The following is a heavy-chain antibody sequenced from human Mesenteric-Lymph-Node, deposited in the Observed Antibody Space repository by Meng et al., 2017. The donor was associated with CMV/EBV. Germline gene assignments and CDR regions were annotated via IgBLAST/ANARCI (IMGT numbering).Heavy chain of an antibody. CDR1: FSLSNARMG. CDR3: ARIPLGEFIELYYFDY. Sequence: FSLSNARMGVSWIRQPPGKALEWLAHIFSNDEKSYSTSLKSRLTISKDTSKSQVVLTMTNMDPVDTATYYCARIPLGEFIELYYFDYWGQGTLVTVSS. CDR2: IFSNDEK. V-gene: IGHV2-26*01. D-gene: IGHD3-10*01. J-gene: IGHJ4*02.